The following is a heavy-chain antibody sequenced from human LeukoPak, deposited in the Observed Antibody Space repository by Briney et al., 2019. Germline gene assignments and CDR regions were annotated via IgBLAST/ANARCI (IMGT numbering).Heavy chain of an antibody. Sequence: GASVKVSCKASGGTFSSYAISWVRQAPGQGLEWMGRVIPIFGTANYAQKFQGRVTITADESTSTAYMELSSLRSEDTAVYYCARGYCSGGSCLNDPYYYYGMDVWGQGTTVTVSS. CDR1: GGTFSSYA. CDR3: ARGYCSGGSCLNDPYYYYGMDV. J-gene: IGHJ6*02. V-gene: IGHV1-69*13. D-gene: IGHD2-15*01. CDR2: VIPIFGTA.